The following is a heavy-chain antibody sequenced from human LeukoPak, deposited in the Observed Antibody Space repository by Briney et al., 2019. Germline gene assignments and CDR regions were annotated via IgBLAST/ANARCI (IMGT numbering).Heavy chain of an antibody. V-gene: IGHV1-69*05. Sequence: ASVKVSCQASGGAFSGHAIIWVRQAPGQGLEWMGGIIQISPTANYAQKFQGRLTITMDEFTTTAIMELTRLRSEDTAVYYCARGRVSDSTLVSWFDSWGPGTLVTVSS. CDR1: GGAFSGHA. D-gene: IGHD5-18*01. J-gene: IGHJ5*01. CDR2: IIQISPTA. CDR3: ARGRVSDSTLVSWFDS.